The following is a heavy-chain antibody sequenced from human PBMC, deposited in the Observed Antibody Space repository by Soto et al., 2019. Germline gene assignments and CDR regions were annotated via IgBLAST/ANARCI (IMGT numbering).Heavy chain of an antibody. CDR2: ISFDGNNK. V-gene: IGHV3-30-3*01. D-gene: IGHD2-2*01. CDR1: GFTFSSYA. CDR3: GRCSSTSCHLGADY. Sequence: QVQLVESGGGVVQPGRSLRLSCAASGFTFSSYALHWVRQASGRGLEWVALISFDGNNKYYANSVKGRFTISRDNSKNTLYLQMSSLRAEDTAVYYCGRCSSTSCHLGADYWGQGTLVTVSS. J-gene: IGHJ4*02.